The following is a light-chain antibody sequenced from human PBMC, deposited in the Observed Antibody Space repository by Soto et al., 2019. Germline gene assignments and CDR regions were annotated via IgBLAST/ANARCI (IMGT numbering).Light chain of an antibody. J-gene: IGKJ4*01. CDR3: QQADSFPLT. CDR2: AAY. Sequence: DIQMTQSPSSVSASVGDRVTITCRASQGISSRLAWYQQKPGKAPNLLIYAAYRLQSGVPSRFSGTGSGTDFTLTISSLQPEDFAIYYCQQADSFPLTFGGGNKVEVK. CDR1: QGISSR. V-gene: IGKV1-12*01.